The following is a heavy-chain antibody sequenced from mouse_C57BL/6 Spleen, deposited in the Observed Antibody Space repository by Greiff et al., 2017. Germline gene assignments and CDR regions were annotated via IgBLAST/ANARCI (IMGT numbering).Heavy chain of an antibody. CDR1: GYTFTSYT. V-gene: IGHV1-4*01. CDR2: INPSSGYT. CDR3: ARPYYYGSSDAMDY. D-gene: IGHD1-1*01. J-gene: IGHJ4*01. Sequence: QVQLQQSGAELARPGASVKMSCKASGYTFTSYTMHWVKQRPGQGLEWIGYINPSSGYTKYNQKFKDKATLTADKSSSTAYMQLSSLTSEDSAVXYCARPYYYGSSDAMDYWGQGTSVTVSS.